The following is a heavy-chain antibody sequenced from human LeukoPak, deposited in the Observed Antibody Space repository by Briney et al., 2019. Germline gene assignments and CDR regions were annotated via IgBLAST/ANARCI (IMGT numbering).Heavy chain of an antibody. V-gene: IGHV3-73*01. CDR3: TRHLIDY. J-gene: IGHJ4*02. CDR1: GFSFSDAA. Sequence: GGSLRLSCAASGFSFSDAAIHWVRQASGKGLEWVGRVRSRASDYATAYAASVKGRFTISRDESKNTAYLQINSLRTEDTAVYYCTRHLIDYWGQGTLVTVSS. CDR2: VRSRASDYAT.